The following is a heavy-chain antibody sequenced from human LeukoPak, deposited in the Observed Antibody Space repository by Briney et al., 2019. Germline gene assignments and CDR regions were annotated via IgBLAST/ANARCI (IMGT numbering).Heavy chain of an antibody. J-gene: IGHJ4*02. V-gene: IGHV3-21*01. Sequence: GGSLRLSCAASGFTFSSYSMNWVRHAPGKGLEWVSSISSSSSYIYYADSVKGRFTISRDNAKNSLYLQMNSLRAEDTAVYYCARDKRGSVGGLFDYWGQGTLVTVSS. D-gene: IGHD3-16*01. CDR3: ARDKRGSVGGLFDY. CDR1: GFTFSSYS. CDR2: ISSSSSYI.